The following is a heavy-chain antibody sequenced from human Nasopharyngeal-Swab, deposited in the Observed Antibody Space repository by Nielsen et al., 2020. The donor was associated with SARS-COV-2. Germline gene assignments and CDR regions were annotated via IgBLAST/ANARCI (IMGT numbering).Heavy chain of an antibody. CDR1: GYTFMDFK. CDR3: ARLGAAGDFDY. V-gene: IGHV1-2*04. CDR2: INPDTGGT. D-gene: IGHD6-13*01. Sequence: ASVKVSCKASGYTFMDFKMHWVRQAPGQGLEWMGWINPDTGGTTYAQRFQGWVTMTRDTSISTSYMDLNRLKSDDMAVYYCARLGAAGDFDYWGQGTLVTVSS. J-gene: IGHJ4*02.